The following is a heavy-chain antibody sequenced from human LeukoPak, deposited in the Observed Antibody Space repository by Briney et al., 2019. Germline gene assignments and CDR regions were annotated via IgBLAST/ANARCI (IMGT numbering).Heavy chain of an antibody. CDR2: ISGSGGST. D-gene: IGHD3-22*01. CDR3: AKDLLCDSSGYYWVYGMDV. J-gene: IGHJ6*02. V-gene: IGHV3-23*01. CDR1: GFTFSSYA. Sequence: SGGSLRLSCAASGFTFSSYAMSWVRQAPGKGLEWVSAISGSGGSTYYADSVKGRFTISRDNSKNTLYLQMNSLRAEDTAVYYCAKDLLCDSSGYYWVYGMDVWGQGTTVTVSS.